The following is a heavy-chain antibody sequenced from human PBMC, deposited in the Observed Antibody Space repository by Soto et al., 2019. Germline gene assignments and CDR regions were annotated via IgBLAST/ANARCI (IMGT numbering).Heavy chain of an antibody. Sequence: GASGKVCSEASAGTFTCYSISWVLKAPGSGLEWMGGIIPIFGTANYAQKFQGRVTITADKSTSTAYMELSSLRSEDTAVYYCARKSSINWGPDYGMDGWGQGTTVTVSS. CDR2: IIPIFGTA. D-gene: IGHD7-27*01. CDR1: AGTFTCYS. CDR3: ARKSSINWGPDYGMDG. V-gene: IGHV1-69*06. J-gene: IGHJ6*02.